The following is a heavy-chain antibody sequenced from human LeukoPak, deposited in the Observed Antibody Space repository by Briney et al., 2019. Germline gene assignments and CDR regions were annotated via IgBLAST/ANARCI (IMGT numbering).Heavy chain of an antibody. J-gene: IGHJ4*02. V-gene: IGHV3-21*03. Sequence: PGGSLRLSCAASGFTFSSYSMNWVRQAPGKGLEWVSSISSSSSYIYYADSVKGRFTISRDNSKNTLYLQMNSLKTEDTAVYYCTTYYYGSGSYFGHWGQGTLVTVSS. CDR3: TTYYYGSGSYFGH. CDR2: ISSSSSYI. D-gene: IGHD3-10*01. CDR1: GFTFSSYS.